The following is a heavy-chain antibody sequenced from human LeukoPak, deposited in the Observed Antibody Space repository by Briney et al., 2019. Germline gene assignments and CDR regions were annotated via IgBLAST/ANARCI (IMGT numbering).Heavy chain of an antibody. CDR3: ARDRHSSGWGHYYYYYYMDV. CDR2: INPNSGGT. CDR1: GYTFTSYY. D-gene: IGHD6-19*01. J-gene: IGHJ6*03. V-gene: IGHV1-2*02. Sequence: ASVKVSCKASGYTFTSYYMHWVRQAPGQGLEWMGWINPNSGGTNYAQKFQGRVTMTRDTSISTAYMELSRLRSDDTAVYYCARDRHSSGWGHYYYYYYMDVWGKGTTVTVSS.